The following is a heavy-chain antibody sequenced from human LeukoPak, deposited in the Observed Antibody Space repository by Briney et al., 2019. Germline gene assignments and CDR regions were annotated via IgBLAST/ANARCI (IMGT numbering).Heavy chain of an antibody. D-gene: IGHD4/OR15-4a*01. Sequence: PSETLSLTCAVSVGSFSGYYWSWIRQPPGKGLEWIGEINHSGSTNYNPSLKSRVTISVVTSKDQFPLQLNSVTAADTAVYYCVRHDGRGGATMGAFDSWGQGSLVTVSS. CDR3: VRHDGRGGATMGAFDS. CDR1: VGSFSGYY. J-gene: IGHJ5*01. CDR2: INHSGST. V-gene: IGHV4-34*01.